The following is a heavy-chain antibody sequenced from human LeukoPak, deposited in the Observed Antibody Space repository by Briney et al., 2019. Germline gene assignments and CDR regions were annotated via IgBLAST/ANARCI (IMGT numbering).Heavy chain of an antibody. CDR2: IWYDGSNK. J-gene: IGHJ4*02. Sequence: PGGSLRLSCAASGLTFSSYGMHWVRQAPGKGLEWVAVIWYDGSNKYYADSVKGRFTISRDNSKNTLYLQMNSLRAEDTAVYYCARDRGSSGYLPDYWGQGTLVTVSS. CDR3: ARDRGSSGYLPDY. V-gene: IGHV3-33*01. CDR1: GLTFSSYG. D-gene: IGHD3-22*01.